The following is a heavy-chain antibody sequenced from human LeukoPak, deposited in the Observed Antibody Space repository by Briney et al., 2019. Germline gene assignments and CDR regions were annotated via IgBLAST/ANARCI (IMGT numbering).Heavy chain of an antibody. CDR2: IYTSGST. CDR1: GGSISSGDYY. CDR3: ARRNGAARGSNWFDP. Sequence: PSETLSLTCTVSGGSISSGDYYWSWIRQPPGKGLEWIGYIYTSGSTNYNPSLKSRVTISVDTSKNQFSLKLSSVTAADTAVYYCARRNGAARGSNWFDPWGQGTLVTVSS. J-gene: IGHJ5*02. V-gene: IGHV4-30-4*01. D-gene: IGHD6-6*01.